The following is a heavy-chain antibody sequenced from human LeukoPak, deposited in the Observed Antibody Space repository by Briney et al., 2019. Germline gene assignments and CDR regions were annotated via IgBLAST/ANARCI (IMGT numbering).Heavy chain of an antibody. J-gene: IGHJ4*02. CDR1: GGSFSSFS. CDR2: INPSGGST. V-gene: IGHV1-46*01. Sequence: ASVKVSCKASGGSFSSFSINWVRQAPGQGLEWMGIINPSGGSTSYAQKFQGRVTMTRDTSTSTVYMELSSLRSEDTAVYYCARVNGYGDYAGDYWGQGTLVTVSS. CDR3: ARVNGYGDYAGDY. D-gene: IGHD4-17*01.